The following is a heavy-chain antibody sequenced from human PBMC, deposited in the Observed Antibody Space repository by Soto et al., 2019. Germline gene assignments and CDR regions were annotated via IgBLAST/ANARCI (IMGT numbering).Heavy chain of an antibody. CDR2: INHSGST. Sequence: SETLSLTCAVYVGSFSGYYWSWIRQPPGKGLEWIGEINHSGSTNYNPSLKSRVTISVDTSKNQFSLKLSSVTAADTAVYYCARHISGEPTFDYWGQGTLVTVSS. CDR3: ARHISGEPTFDY. D-gene: IGHD4-17*01. V-gene: IGHV4-34*01. CDR1: VGSFSGYY. J-gene: IGHJ4*02.